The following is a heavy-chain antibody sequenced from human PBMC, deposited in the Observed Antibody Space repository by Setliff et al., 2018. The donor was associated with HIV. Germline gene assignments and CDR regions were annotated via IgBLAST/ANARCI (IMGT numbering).Heavy chain of an antibody. V-gene: IGHV3-20*04. J-gene: IGHJ4*02. D-gene: IGHD3-22*01. CDR3: ARAGVYYDSSGYCIDY. CDR1: GFTFEDYG. CDR2: INWNGGST. Sequence: PGGSLRLSCAVSGFTFEDYGMSWVRQAPGKGLEWVSGINWNGGSTGYVDSVKGRFTIARDNAKNSLYLQMNSLRAEDTAVYYCARAGVYYDSSGYCIDYWGQGTLVTVSS.